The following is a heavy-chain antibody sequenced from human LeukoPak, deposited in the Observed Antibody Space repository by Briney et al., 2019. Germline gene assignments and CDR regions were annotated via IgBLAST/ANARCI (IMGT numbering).Heavy chain of an antibody. CDR1: GFTFSNYA. Sequence: PGGSLRLSCAASGFTFSNYAMNWVRQAPGKGLEWVSAINGNGDSTYYADSVKGRFTISRDNSKNTLYLQVNSLRAEDTALYYCAKDRSSGPWESFDYWGQGTLVTVSS. J-gene: IGHJ4*02. CDR2: INGNGDST. V-gene: IGHV3-23*01. CDR3: AKDRSSGPWESFDY. D-gene: IGHD3-22*01.